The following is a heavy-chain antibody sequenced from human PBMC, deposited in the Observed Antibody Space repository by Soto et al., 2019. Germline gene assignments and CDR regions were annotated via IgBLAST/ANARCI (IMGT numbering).Heavy chain of an antibody. V-gene: IGHV3-30*18. CDR3: AKEGTFYYYGMDV. D-gene: IGHD3-16*01. CDR1: GFTFSSYG. Sequence: GGSLRLSCAASGFTFSSYGMHWVRQAPGKGLEWVAVISYDGSNKYYADSVKGRFTISRDNSKNTLYLQMNSLRAEDTAVYYCAKEGTFYYYGMDVWGQGTTVTVSS. CDR2: ISYDGSNK. J-gene: IGHJ6*02.